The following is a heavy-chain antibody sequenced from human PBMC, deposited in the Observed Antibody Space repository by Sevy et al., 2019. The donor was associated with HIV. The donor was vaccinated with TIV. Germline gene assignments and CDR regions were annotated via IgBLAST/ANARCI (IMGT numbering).Heavy chain of an antibody. CDR3: ARESGDCSSTSCYEGVFDY. CDR1: GGSISSGNYY. Sequence: SETLSLTCTVSGGSISSGNYYWSWIRQPAGKGLAWIGRFYTSGGTNYNPSLKSRVTISVDTSKNQFSLKLSSVTAADTAVYYCARESGDCSSTSCYEGVFDYWGQGTLVTVSS. V-gene: IGHV4-61*02. CDR2: FYTSGGT. J-gene: IGHJ4*02. D-gene: IGHD2-2*01.